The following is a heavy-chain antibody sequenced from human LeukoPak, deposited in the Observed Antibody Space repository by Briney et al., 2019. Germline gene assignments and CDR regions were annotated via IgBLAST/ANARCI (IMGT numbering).Heavy chain of an antibody. J-gene: IGHJ6*02. D-gene: IGHD3-9*01. V-gene: IGHV3-48*04. CDR2: ISSSGSTI. CDR1: GFTFSSYG. CDR3: ARFLPGMWGYDILTGYSPHYYYGMDV. Sequence: TGRSLRLSCAASGFTFSSYGMHWVRQAPGKGLEWVSYISSSGSTIYYADSVKGRFTISRDNAKNSLYLQMNSLRAEDTAVYYCARFLPGMWGYDILTGYSPHYYYGMDVWGQGTTVTVSS.